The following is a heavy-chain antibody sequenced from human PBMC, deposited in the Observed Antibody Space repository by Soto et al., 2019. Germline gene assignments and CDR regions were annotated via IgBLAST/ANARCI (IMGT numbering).Heavy chain of an antibody. Sequence: SVKVSCKASGGTFSSYAISWVRQAPGQGLEWMGGVIPIFGTANYAQKFQGRVTITADESTSTAYMELSSLRSEDTAVYYCAASADTAMVTGYYGMDVWGQGTTVTVSS. CDR1: GGTFSSYA. V-gene: IGHV1-69*13. CDR2: VIPIFGTA. CDR3: AASADTAMVTGYYGMDV. J-gene: IGHJ6*02. D-gene: IGHD5-18*01.